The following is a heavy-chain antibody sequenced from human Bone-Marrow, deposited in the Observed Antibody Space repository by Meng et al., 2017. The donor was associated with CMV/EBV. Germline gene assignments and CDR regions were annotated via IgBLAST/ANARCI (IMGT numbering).Heavy chain of an antibody. CDR3: ARSSD. CDR2: IYGGASGT. J-gene: IGHJ4*02. V-gene: IGHV3-23*03. D-gene: IGHD3-16*02. CDR1: GFTFDNYA. Sequence: SCAASGFTFDNYAMSWFRQAPGKGPEWVSAIYGGASGTYYADSVKGRFTISRDSSKNTLYLQMSSLRVEDTAVYYCARSSDWGQGTLVTVSS.